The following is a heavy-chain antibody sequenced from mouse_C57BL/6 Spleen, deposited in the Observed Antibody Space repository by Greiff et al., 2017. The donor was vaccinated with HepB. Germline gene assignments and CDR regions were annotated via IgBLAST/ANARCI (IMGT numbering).Heavy chain of an antibody. CDR2: IRSKSNNYAT. CDR3: VRSWGDYYAMDY. CDR1: GFSFNTYA. J-gene: IGHJ4*01. D-gene: IGHD4-1*01. V-gene: IGHV10-1*01. Sequence: EVQGVESGGGLVQPKGSLKLSCAASGFSFNTYAMNWVRQAPGKGLEWVARIRSKSNNYATYYADSVKDRFTISRDDSESMLYLQMNNLKTEDTAMYYCVRSWGDYYAMDYWGQGTSVTVSS.